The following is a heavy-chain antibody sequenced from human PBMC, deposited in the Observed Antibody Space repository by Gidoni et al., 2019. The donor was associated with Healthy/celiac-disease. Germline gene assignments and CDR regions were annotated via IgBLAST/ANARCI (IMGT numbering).Heavy chain of an antibody. CDR2: ISAYNGNT. CDR3: ARDLDCSGGSCYSGGITMIVVVNDAFDI. J-gene: IGHJ3*02. V-gene: IGHV1-18*01. CDR1: GYTFTSYG. Sequence: QVQLVQSGPAVKKPGASVKVSCKASGYTFTSYGISWVRQAPGQGLEWMGWISAYNGNTNYAQKLQGRVTMTTDTSTSTAYMELRSLRSDDTAVYYCARDLDCSGGSCYSGGITMIVVVNDAFDIWGQGTMVTVSS. D-gene: IGHD2-15*01.